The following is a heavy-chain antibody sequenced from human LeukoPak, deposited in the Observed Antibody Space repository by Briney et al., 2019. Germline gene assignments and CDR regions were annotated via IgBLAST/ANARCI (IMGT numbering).Heavy chain of an antibody. D-gene: IGHD3-10*01. CDR3: ARGGRSGTTGSYLPDY. J-gene: IGHJ4*02. CDR2: LGTAGDT. Sequence: GGSLRLSCAASGFSFSNNDMHWVRQATGKGLEWVSTLGTAGDTYYPGSVKGRFTISREHAKNSLFLQMDSLTAGDSALYYCARGGRSGTTGSYLPDYWGQGTLVTVSS. V-gene: IGHV3-13*04. CDR1: GFSFSNND.